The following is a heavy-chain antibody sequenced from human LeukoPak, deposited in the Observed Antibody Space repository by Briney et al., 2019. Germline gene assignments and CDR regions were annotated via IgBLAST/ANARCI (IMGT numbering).Heavy chain of an antibody. D-gene: IGHD3-10*01. CDR3: ARGGYAYGSGKGLDY. J-gene: IGHJ4*02. CDR1: GGTFSSYA. CDR2: IIPIFGTA. V-gene: IGHV1-69*01. Sequence: GASVKVSCKASGGTFSSYAISWVRQAPGQGLEWMGGIIPIFGTANYAQKFQGRVTITADESTSTAYMELSSLRSEDTAVYYCARGGYAYGSGKGLDYWGQGTLVTVSS.